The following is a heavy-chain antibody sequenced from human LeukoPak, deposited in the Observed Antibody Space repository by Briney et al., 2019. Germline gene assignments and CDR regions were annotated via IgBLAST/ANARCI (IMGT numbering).Heavy chain of an antibody. CDR2: ISSSGSTI. CDR3: ARDMWELLKTYSYYYYMDV. D-gene: IGHD1-26*01. V-gene: IGHV3-48*03. Sequence: PGGSLRLSCAASGFTFSSYEMNWVRQAPGKGLEWVSYISSSGSTIYYADSVKGRFTISRDNAKNTLYLQMNSLRAEDTAVYYCARDMWELLKTYSYYYYMDVWGKGTTVTVSS. J-gene: IGHJ6*03. CDR1: GFTFSSYE.